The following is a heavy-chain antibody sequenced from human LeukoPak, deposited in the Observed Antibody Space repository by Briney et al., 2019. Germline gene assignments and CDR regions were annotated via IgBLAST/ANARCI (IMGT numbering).Heavy chain of an antibody. Sequence: GGSLRLSCAASGFTFSSYWMSWVRQAPGKGLEWVANIKQDGSEKHYVDSVKGRFTISRDNAKNSLYLQMNSLRAEDTAVYYCARDTIERGYCSGGSCPNVYYYYYGMDVWGQGTTVTVSS. J-gene: IGHJ6*02. V-gene: IGHV3-7*01. CDR1: GFTFSSYW. D-gene: IGHD2-15*01. CDR2: IKQDGSEK. CDR3: ARDTIERGYCSGGSCPNVYYYYYGMDV.